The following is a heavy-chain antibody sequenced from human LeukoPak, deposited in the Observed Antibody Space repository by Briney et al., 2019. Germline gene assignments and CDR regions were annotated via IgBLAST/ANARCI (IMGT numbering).Heavy chain of an antibody. CDR2: IWYDGSNK. CDR3: AKGLAPSLFDY. CDR1: GFTFSSYG. V-gene: IGHV3-33*06. Sequence: GGSLRLSCAASGFTFSSYGMHWVRQAPGKGLEWVAVIWYDGSNKYYADSVKGRFTISRDNSKNTLYLQMNSLRAEDTAVYYCAKGLAPSLFDYWSQGTLVTVSS. J-gene: IGHJ4*02.